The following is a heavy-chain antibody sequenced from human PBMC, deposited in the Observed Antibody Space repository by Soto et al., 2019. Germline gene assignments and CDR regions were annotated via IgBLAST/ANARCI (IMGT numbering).Heavy chain of an antibody. V-gene: IGHV4-59*01. CDR3: ARDLGDYGSGSYPKYYYYYYGMDV. D-gene: IGHD3-10*01. CDR1: GGSISSYY. CDR2: IYYSGST. J-gene: IGHJ6*02. Sequence: PSETLSLTCTVSGGSISSYYWSWIRRPPGKGLEWIGYIYYSGSTNYNPSLKSRVTISVDTSKNQFSLKLSSVTAADTAVYYCARDLGDYGSGSYPKYYYYYYGMDVWGQGTTVTVSS.